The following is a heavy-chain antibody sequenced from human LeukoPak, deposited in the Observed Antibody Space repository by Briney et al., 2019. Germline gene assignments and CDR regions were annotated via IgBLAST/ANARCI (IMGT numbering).Heavy chain of an antibody. CDR3: AKGLIVVVVAAPQDY. Sequence: GGSLGLSCAASGFTFSSYAVSWVRQAPGKGLERVSGITASGDNTYYADSVKGRFNISRDNSKSTLYLQMNSLRAEDTAVYYCAKGLIVVVVAAPQDYWGQGTLVTVSS. D-gene: IGHD2-15*01. J-gene: IGHJ4*02. CDR1: GFTFSSYA. V-gene: IGHV3-23*01. CDR2: ITASGDNT.